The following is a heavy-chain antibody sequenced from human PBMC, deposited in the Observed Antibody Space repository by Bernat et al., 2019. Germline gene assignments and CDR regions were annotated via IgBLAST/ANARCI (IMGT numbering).Heavy chain of an antibody. J-gene: IGHJ3*02. Sequence: EVQLVESGGGLVQPGGSLRLSCAASGFTFSSYWMHWVRQAPGKGLVWVSRINSDGSSTSYADSVKGRFTISRDNAKNTLYLQMNSLRAEDTAVYYCARDVFYSSGWTVPDAFDIWGQGTMVTVSS. CDR2: INSDGSST. D-gene: IGHD6-19*01. V-gene: IGHV3-74*01. CDR1: GFTFSSYW. CDR3: ARDVFYSSGWTVPDAFDI.